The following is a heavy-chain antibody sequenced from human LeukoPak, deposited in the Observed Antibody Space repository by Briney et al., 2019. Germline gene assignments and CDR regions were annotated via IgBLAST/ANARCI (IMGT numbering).Heavy chain of an antibody. V-gene: IGHV3-23*01. D-gene: IGHD6-19*01. Sequence: PGGSLRVSCAAPGFTLSSYAMSWVRQAPGKGLEWVSAISGSGGTTYYADSVKGRFTISRDNSRNTLYLQMNSLRAEDTAVYYCAKDRGQSSGWFPWGQGTLVTVSS. CDR1: GFTLSSYA. J-gene: IGHJ5*02. CDR2: ISGSGGTT. CDR3: AKDRGQSSGWFP.